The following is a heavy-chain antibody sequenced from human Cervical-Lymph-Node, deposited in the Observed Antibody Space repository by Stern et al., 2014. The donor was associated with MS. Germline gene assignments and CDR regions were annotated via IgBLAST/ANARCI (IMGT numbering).Heavy chain of an antibody. CDR1: GFTFTYYS. CDR3: ARIVGRSDLDF. J-gene: IGHJ4*02. V-gene: IGHV3-48*01. Sequence: EVQLVESGGGLEQPGGSLRLSCAASGFTFTYYSMNWVRQAPGMGLEWVAYISHNSCNIYYADSVKGRFTISRDNAKRSLYLQMNSLRAGDTAVYYCARIVGRSDLDFWGRGTLVTVSS. D-gene: IGHD1-26*01. CDR2: ISHNSCNI.